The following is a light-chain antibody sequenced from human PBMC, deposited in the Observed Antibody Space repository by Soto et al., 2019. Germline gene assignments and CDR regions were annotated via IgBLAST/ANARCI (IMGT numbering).Light chain of an antibody. CDR1: QSVTSPS. CDR2: GAS. Sequence: EIVLTQSPGTLSLSPGERVTLSCRASQSVTSPSLAWYQQKPGQAPRLLIYGASTRASGIPDRFSGSGSGTDFTLTISRLAPEDFAVYYCQHFGSSLITFGQGTRLDIK. CDR3: QHFGSSLIT. J-gene: IGKJ5*01. V-gene: IGKV3-20*01.